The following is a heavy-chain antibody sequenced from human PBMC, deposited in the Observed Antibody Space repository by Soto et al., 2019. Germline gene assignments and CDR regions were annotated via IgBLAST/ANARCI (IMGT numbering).Heavy chain of an antibody. CDR1: GGSISSYY. CDR2: IYYSGST. D-gene: IGHD3-3*01. V-gene: IGHV4-59*01. CDR3: ARVEVAIFGVVSYYYGMDV. Sequence: SETLSLTCTVSGGSISSYYWSWIRQPPGKGLEWIGYIYYSGSTNYNPSLKSRVTISVDTSKNQFSLKLSSVTAADTAVYYCARVEVAIFGVVSYYYGMDVWGQGTTVTVSS. J-gene: IGHJ6*02.